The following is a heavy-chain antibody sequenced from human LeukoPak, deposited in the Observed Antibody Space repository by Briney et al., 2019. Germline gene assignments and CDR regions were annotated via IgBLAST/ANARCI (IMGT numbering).Heavy chain of an antibody. J-gene: IGHJ4*01. V-gene: IGHV4-59*08. CDR2: IHYSGST. CDR3: ARHMGLGYTYFYPYFDY. D-gene: IGHD1-1*01. Sequence: PSETLSLTCTVSGGSISSYYWSWIRQPPGKGLEWIGCIHYSGSTNYNPSLKSRVTISVDTSKNQFSLKLSSVTAADTAVYYCARHMGLGYTYFYPYFDYWGQGTLVTVSS. CDR1: GGSISSYY.